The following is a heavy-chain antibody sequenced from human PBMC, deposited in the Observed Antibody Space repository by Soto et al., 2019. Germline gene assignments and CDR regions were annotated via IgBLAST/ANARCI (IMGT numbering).Heavy chain of an antibody. D-gene: IGHD2-15*01. V-gene: IGHV1-69*01. Sequence: QVQLVQSGAEVKKPGSSVKVSCKVSGGTFSSFDISWLRQAPGQRLEWMGGIIPAFGPANYAPKFQGTVSITADDSATTVYMELSSLRSHDTGVYYCARSGPYCNGGSCYFQYWGQGTLVTVSS. CDR2: IIPAFGPA. CDR1: GGTFSSFD. CDR3: ARSGPYCNGGSCYFQY. J-gene: IGHJ1*01.